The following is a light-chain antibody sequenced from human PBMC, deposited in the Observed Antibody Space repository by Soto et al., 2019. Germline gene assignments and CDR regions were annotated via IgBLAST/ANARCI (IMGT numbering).Light chain of an antibody. CDR2: EVS. CDR3: CSYAGSRTPLI. Sequence: QSVLTQVASVSGSPGQSITISCTGTSSDVGSYNLVSWYQQHPGKAPKLMIYEVSKRPSGLSNRFSGSKSGNTASLTISGLQAEDEADYYCCSYAGSRTPLIFGTGTKVTVL. CDR1: SSDVGSYNL. J-gene: IGLJ1*01. V-gene: IGLV2-23*02.